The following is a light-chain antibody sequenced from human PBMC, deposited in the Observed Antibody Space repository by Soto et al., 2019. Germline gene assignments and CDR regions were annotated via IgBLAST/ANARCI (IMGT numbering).Light chain of an antibody. CDR3: ASWDSSLSAYV. CDR1: SANIGGKS. J-gene: IGLJ1*01. Sequence: QSVLTQPPAVSAAPGQKVTISCSGSSANIGGKSVSWYQQLPGTAPKLLIYDDNKRPSGIPDRFSGSKSGTSATLGITGFQTGDEADYYCASWDSSLSAYVFGTGTKATVL. V-gene: IGLV1-51*01. CDR2: DDN.